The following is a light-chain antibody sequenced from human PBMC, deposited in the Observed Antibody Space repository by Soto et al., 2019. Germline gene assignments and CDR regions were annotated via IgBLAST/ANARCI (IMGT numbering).Light chain of an antibody. J-gene: IGKJ1*01. V-gene: IGKV3-20*01. CDR1: QSVSSNY. CDR2: GAS. CDR3: QQYGSPPRT. Sequence: EIVLTQSPGTLSLSPGERATLSCRASQSVSSNYLAWYQQKPGQAPRLLIYGASNRITGIPDRFSGSGSGTDFTRTITSLEPADFAVYHWQQYGSPPRTCGQGTKVEIE.